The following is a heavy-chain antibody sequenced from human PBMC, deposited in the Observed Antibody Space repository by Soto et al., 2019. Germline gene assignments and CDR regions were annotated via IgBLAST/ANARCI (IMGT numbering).Heavy chain of an antibody. J-gene: IGHJ6*02. CDR1: GYMF. Sequence: GASVKVSCKASGYMFIGWLRQAPGQGLECMGWISFYSGDTDYAEKFHGRVTMTTDTSTTTVYMELRSLTFDDTAVYFCATVAPAYSDYYYSGMDVWGQGTTVTVSS. D-gene: IGHD1-26*01. CDR3: ATVAPAYSDYYYSGMDV. CDR2: ISFYSGDT. V-gene: IGHV1-18*01.